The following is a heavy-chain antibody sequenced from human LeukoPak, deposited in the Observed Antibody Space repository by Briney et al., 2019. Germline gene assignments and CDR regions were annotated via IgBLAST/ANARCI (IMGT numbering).Heavy chain of an antibody. CDR2: ISYDGSNK. Sequence: GGSLRLSCAASGFTFSSYGVHWVRQAPGKGLEWVAVISYDGSNKYYADSVKGRFTISRDNSKNTPYLQMNSLRAEDTAVYYCAKEHQQLGHFDYWGQGTLVTVSS. CDR1: GFTFSSYG. D-gene: IGHD6-13*01. CDR3: AKEHQQLGHFDY. J-gene: IGHJ4*02. V-gene: IGHV3-30*18.